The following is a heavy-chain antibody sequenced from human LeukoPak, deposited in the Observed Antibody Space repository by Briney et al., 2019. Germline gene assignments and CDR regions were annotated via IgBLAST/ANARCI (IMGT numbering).Heavy chain of an antibody. V-gene: IGHV3-53*01. D-gene: IGHD4-11*01. CDR2: IYSGGST. CDR1: GFTFTTYG. CDR3: ARESVNYPVY. J-gene: IGHJ4*02. Sequence: GGSLRLSCAASGFTFTTYGMNWVRQAPGKGLEWVSVIYSGGSTYYADSVKGRFTISRDNAKNTLYLQMNSLRAEDTAVYYCARESVNYPVYWGQGTLVTVSS.